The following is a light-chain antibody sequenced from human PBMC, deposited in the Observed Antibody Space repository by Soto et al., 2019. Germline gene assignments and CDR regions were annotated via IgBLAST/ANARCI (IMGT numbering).Light chain of an antibody. J-gene: IGLJ3*02. CDR1: SSDVGGYKF. V-gene: IGLV2-14*01. CDR3: SSYTTSSTRV. CDR2: EVS. Sequence: QSALTQPVSVSGSPGQSITISCTGTSSDVGGYKFVSWYQQHPGNAPKLMIYEVSNRPSGVSNRFSGSKSGNTASLTISGLQAEDEADYYCSSYTTSSTRVFGGGTKVTVL.